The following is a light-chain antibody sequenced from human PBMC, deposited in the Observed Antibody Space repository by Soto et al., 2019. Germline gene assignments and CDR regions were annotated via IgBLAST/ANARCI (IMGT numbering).Light chain of an antibody. CDR1: SGSIASNY. CDR3: QSYNSDNQV. J-gene: IGLJ3*02. V-gene: IGLV6-57*01. CDR2: EDN. Sequence: NFMLTQPHSVSESPGKTVTISCTRSSGSIASNYVQWYQQRPGSSPTTVIYEDNQRPSGVPDRFSGSIDSSSNSASLTISGLKTEDDAHYYCQSYNSDNQVFGGGTKVTVL.